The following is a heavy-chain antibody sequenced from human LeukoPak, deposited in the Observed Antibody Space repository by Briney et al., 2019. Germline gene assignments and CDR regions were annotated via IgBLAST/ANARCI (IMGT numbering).Heavy chain of an antibody. D-gene: IGHD6-6*01. CDR1: GFTFRNSA. Sequence: GGSLRLSCAASGFTFRNSAMSWVRQAPGKGLVSVSRINSDGSTTSYADSVKGRLTISRDNAKNTLYLQMNSLRAEDTAVYYCASEYSSSSGHFWGQGTLVTVSS. J-gene: IGHJ4*02. CDR3: ASEYSSSSGHF. V-gene: IGHV3-74*01. CDR2: INSDGSTT.